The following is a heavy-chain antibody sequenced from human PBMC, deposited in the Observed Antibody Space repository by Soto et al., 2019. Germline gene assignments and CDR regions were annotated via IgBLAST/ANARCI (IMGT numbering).Heavy chain of an antibody. CDR3: ETVSGGPYYWAV. V-gene: IGHV1-24*01. J-gene: IGHJ6*03. Sequence: ASVKVSCKVSGYTLTELSMHWVRQAPGKGLEWMGGFDPEDGETIYAQKFQGRVTMTEDTSTDTAYMELSSLRSEDTAVYYCETVSGGPYYWAVGGKGTTVTVSS. CDR1: GYTLTELS. CDR2: FDPEDGET. D-gene: IGHD2-15*01.